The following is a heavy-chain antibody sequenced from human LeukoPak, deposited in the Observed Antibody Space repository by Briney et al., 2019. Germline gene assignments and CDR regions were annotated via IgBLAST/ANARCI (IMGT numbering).Heavy chain of an antibody. Sequence: GESLRISCKGSGYRFTSYWIGWVRQMPGKGLEWMGIIYPGDSDTRYSPSFQGQVTISADKSISTAYLQWSGLKASDTAMYYCALYYDTYYFDHWGQGTLVTVSS. CDR3: ALYYDTYYFDH. J-gene: IGHJ4*02. CDR2: IYPGDSDT. D-gene: IGHD3-9*01. V-gene: IGHV5-51*01. CDR1: GYRFTSYW.